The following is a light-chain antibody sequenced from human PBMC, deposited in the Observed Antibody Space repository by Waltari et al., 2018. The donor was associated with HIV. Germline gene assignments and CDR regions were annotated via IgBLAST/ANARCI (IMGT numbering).Light chain of an antibody. Sequence: QSMLTQPPSASGTPGQRVTISCSGSSSNIGINYVYWYQHLPGPAPQLLIYRNNQRPSVVPARFSGSKSGTSASLAISGLRSEDEADYYCAAWDDNLSGVVFGGGTKLTVL. J-gene: IGLJ2*01. V-gene: IGLV1-47*01. CDR2: RNN. CDR1: SSNIGINY. CDR3: AAWDDNLSGVV.